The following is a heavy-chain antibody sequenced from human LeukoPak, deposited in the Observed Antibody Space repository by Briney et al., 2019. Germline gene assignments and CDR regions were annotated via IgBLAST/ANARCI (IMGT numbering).Heavy chain of an antibody. V-gene: IGHV4-59*12. CDR2: IYHSGST. Sequence: PSETLSLTCTVSGVSIKNYYWSWIRQPPGKGLEWIGYIYHSGSTYYNPSLKSRVTISVDRSKNQFSLKLSSVTAADTAVYYCARVSRVAYSSSWYLDYWGQGTLVTVSS. D-gene: IGHD6-13*01. J-gene: IGHJ4*02. CDR1: GVSIKNYY. CDR3: ARVSRVAYSSSWYLDY.